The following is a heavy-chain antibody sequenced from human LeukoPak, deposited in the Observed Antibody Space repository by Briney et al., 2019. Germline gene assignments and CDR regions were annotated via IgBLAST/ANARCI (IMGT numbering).Heavy chain of an antibody. V-gene: IGHV4-59*08. CDR3: ARRPQSSSWPPDY. Sequence: PSETLSLTCTVSGGSISSYYWSWIRQPPGKGLEWIGYIYCSGSTNYNPSLKSRVTISVDTSKNQFSLKLSSVTAADTAVYYCARRPQSSSWPPDYWGQGTLVTVSS. CDR1: GGSISSYY. D-gene: IGHD6-13*01. CDR2: IYCSGST. J-gene: IGHJ4*02.